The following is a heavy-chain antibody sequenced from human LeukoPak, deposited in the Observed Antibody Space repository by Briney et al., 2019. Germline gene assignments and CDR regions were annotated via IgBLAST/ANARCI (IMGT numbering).Heavy chain of an antibody. Sequence: PGGSLRLSCAASGFTFSSYGMHWVRQAPGKGLEWVAVISYDGSNKYYADSVKGRFTISRDNSKNTLYLQMNSLRAEDTAVYYCAKATVTTWGRVDYWGQGTLVTVSS. CDR3: AKATVTTWGRVDY. CDR2: ISYDGSNK. CDR1: GFTFSSYG. V-gene: IGHV3-30*18. D-gene: IGHD4-17*01. J-gene: IGHJ4*02.